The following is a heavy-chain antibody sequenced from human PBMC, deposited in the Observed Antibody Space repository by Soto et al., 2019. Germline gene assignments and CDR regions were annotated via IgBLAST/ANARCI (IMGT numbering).Heavy chain of an antibody. CDR3: ARRNSGGNGLAP. CDR2: IHYSGST. J-gene: IGHJ5*02. CDR1: GASISSHY. V-gene: IGHV4-59*11. Sequence: PSETLSLTCTVSGASISSHYWSWVRQPPGKGLEWIGYIHYSGSTRYDPSLKSRITISADTSKNQFSLKLNFVSAADTAVYYCARRNSGGNGLAPWGQGTLVTVSS. D-gene: IGHD2-15*01.